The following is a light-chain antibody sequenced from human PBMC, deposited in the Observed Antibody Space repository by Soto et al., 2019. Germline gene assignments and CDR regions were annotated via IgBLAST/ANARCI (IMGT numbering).Light chain of an antibody. J-gene: IGLJ1*01. CDR2: EVS. CDR3: CSYVGSDYV. V-gene: IGLV2-23*02. Sequence: QSALTQPASVSGSPGQSLSISCTGASSDVGRYNLVSWYQHHPGKAPKLMIYEVSKRPSGVSHRFSGSRSGNTASLTISGLQAEDEADYYCCSYVGSDYVFGTETKVTVL. CDR1: SSDVGRYNL.